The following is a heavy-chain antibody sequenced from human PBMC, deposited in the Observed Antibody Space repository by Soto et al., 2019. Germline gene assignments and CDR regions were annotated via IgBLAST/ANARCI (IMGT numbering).Heavy chain of an antibody. CDR3: ARDTERSGSSHFDY. CDR1: GGSISSGGYY. CDR2: IYYSGST. J-gene: IGHJ4*02. Sequence: QVQLQESGPGLVKPSQTLSLTCTVSGGSISSGGYYWSWIRQHPGKGLEWIGYIYYSGSTYYNPSLKSRVTISVDTSKNQCSLKLSSVTAADTAVYYCARDTERSGSSHFDYWGQGTLVTVSS. V-gene: IGHV4-31*03. D-gene: IGHD1-26*01.